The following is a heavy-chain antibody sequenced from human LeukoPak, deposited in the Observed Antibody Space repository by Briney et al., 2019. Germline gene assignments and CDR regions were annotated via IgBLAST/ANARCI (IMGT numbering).Heavy chain of an antibody. V-gene: IGHV3-48*02. CDR1: AFTFSTYG. J-gene: IGHJ3*02. Sequence: GGSLRLPCAASAFTFSTYGLNWVSQAAGEGLEWVSYISSSSSTIYYADSVKGRFTIPRDNAKNSLYLQMNSLRDEDTAVYYCARGCFGGDCYDAFDIWGQGTMVTVSS. CDR2: ISSSSSTI. CDR3: ARGCFGGDCYDAFDI. D-gene: IGHD2-21*02.